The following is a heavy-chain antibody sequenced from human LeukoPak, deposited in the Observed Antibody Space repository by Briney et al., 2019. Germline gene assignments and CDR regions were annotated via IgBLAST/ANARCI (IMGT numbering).Heavy chain of an antibody. CDR2: TRNKVNRHTT. V-gene: IGHV3-72*01. CDR3: ARVVGATTVDF. J-gene: IGHJ4*02. Sequence: PGGSLRLSCAASGFTFSDHYMDWVRQGPGKGLEWVGRTRNKVNRHTTEYAASVKGRFTISRDDSKNSLYLQMNSLKTEDTAVYYCARVVGATTVDFWGQGTLVTVSS. CDR1: GFTFSDHY. D-gene: IGHD1-26*01.